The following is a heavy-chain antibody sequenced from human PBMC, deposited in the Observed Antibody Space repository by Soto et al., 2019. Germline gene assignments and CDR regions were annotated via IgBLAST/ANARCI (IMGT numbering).Heavy chain of an antibody. Sequence: ALVKVSCKASGYTFTSYGISWVRQAPGQGLEWMGWISAYNGNTNYAQKLRGRVTMTTDTSTSTAYMELRSLRSDDTAVYYCARDTTVPSAPDYWGQGTLVTVSS. D-gene: IGHD4-4*01. CDR2: ISAYNGNT. V-gene: IGHV1-18*04. CDR1: GYTFTSYG. J-gene: IGHJ4*02. CDR3: ARDTTVPSAPDY.